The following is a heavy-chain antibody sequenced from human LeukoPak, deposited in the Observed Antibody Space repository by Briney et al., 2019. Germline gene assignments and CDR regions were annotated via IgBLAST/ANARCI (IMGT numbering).Heavy chain of an antibody. D-gene: IGHD3-3*01. V-gene: IGHV3-23*01. CDR1: GFTFSTYA. CDR2: IGGSGGST. J-gene: IGHJ4*02. Sequence: GGSLRLSCAASGFTFSTYAMSWVRQAPGKGLEWVSGIGGSGGSTYYADSVKGRFTISRDNSKNTLYLQMNSLRAEDTAVYYCAKLSVFGVVIHFDYWGQGTLVTVSS. CDR3: AKLSVFGVVIHFDY.